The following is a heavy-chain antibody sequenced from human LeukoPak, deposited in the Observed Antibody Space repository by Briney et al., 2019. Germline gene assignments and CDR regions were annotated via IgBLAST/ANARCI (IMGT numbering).Heavy chain of an antibody. CDR2: INHSGST. V-gene: IGHV4-34*01. CDR1: GGSFSGYY. CDR3: ARRSYDRHDAFDI. Sequence: SETLSLTCAVYGGSFSGYYWSWIRQPPGKGLEWIGEINHSGSTNYNPSLKSRVTISVDKSKNQFSLKLSSVTAADTAVYYCARRSYDRHDAFDIWGQGTMVTVSS. J-gene: IGHJ3*02. D-gene: IGHD3-22*01.